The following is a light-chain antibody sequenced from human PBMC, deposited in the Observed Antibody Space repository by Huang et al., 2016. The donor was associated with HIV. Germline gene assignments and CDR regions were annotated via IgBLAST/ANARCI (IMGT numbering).Light chain of an antibody. V-gene: IGKV1-33*01. CDR3: QQYHR. CDR1: QDISNY. J-gene: IGKJ4*01. CDR2: DAS. Sequence: DIQMTQSPSSLSASVGDRVTITCQASQDISNYLNWYQQQPGKAPELLIYDASNLETGVPSRFSGSGSGTDFTFTISSLQPEDIATYYCQQYHRFGGGTKVEI.